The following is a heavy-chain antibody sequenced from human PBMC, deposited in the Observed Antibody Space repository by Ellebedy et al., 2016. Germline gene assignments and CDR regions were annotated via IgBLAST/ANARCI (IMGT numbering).Heavy chain of an antibody. V-gene: IGHV3-33*01. CDR1: GFSFSDYG. D-gene: IGHD3-10*01. J-gene: IGHJ4*02. CDR3: ASYSGSGSYHL. Sequence: GESLKISXAASGFSFSDYGMHWVRQAPGKGLEWVAVVWSDISTKKYADSVKGRFTISRDNSKNTVYLQMSSLRAEDTAIYYCASYSGSGSYHLWGQGTLVTVSP. CDR2: VWSDISTK.